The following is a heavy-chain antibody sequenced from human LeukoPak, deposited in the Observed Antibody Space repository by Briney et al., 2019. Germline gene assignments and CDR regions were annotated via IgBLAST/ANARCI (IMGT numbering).Heavy chain of an antibody. CDR2: IYYSGNT. CDR1: GYSISSGNW. CDR3: ARGAPVPAAMRWFDP. Sequence: ASDTLSLTCAVSGYSISSGNWWGWIRQPPGKGLEWTGYIYYSGNTYYNPSLKSRVSMSVDTSKNQFSLKLSSVTAADTAVYYCARGAPVPAAMRWFDPWGQGTLVTVSS. D-gene: IGHD2-2*01. J-gene: IGHJ5*02. V-gene: IGHV4-28*03.